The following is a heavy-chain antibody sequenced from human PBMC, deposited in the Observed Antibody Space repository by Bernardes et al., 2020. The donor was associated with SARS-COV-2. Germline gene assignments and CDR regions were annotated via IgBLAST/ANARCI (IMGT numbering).Heavy chain of an antibody. CDR3: ARPSLVATPDRFDP. Sequence: SETLSLTCTVSGGSISSSSYYWGWIRQPPGKGLEWIGSIYYSGSTYYNPSLKSRVTISVDTSKNQFSLKLSSVTAADTAVYYCARPSLVATPDRFDPWGQGTLVTVSS. CDR2: IYYSGST. V-gene: IGHV4-39*01. J-gene: IGHJ5*02. CDR1: GGSISSSSYY. D-gene: IGHD5-12*01.